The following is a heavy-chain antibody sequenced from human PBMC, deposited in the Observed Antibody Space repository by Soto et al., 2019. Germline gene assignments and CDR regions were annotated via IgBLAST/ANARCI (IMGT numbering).Heavy chain of an antibody. D-gene: IGHD4-17*01. V-gene: IGHV3-74*01. Sequence: EVQLVESGGGLVQPGGSLRLSCAASGFTFSSYWMHWVRKAPGKGLVWVSRIHSDGGTTTYADSVKGRFTMSRDNAKNTLYLQMNSLRAEDTAVYYCARTYGSNSHFDYWGQGTLVTVSS. J-gene: IGHJ4*02. CDR1: GFTFSSYW. CDR2: IHSDGGTT. CDR3: ARTYGSNSHFDY.